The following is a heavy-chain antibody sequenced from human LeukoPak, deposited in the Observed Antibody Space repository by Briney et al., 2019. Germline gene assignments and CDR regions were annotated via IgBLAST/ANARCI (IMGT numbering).Heavy chain of an antibody. J-gene: IGHJ4*02. V-gene: IGHV3-23*01. CDR3: AKDAVLWFGESNFDY. Sequence: PGGSLRLSCAASGFTFSSYAMSWVRQAPGKGLEWVSAISGSGGSTYYAVSVKGRFTISRDNSKNTLYLQMNSLRAEDTAVYYCAKDAVLWFGESNFDYWGQGTLVTVSS. CDR1: GFTFSSYA. CDR2: ISGSGGST. D-gene: IGHD3-10*01.